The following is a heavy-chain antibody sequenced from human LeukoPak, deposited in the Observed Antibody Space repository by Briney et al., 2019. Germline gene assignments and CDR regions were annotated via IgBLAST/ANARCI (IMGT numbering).Heavy chain of an antibody. Sequence: GGSLRLSCAASGFTFSTYWMTWVRQTSGKGLEWVANIKEDGGEQNYVDSVEGRFTISRDNTKNSVFLQMNSLRAEDTAVYYCARDRAVAGLFGNWGQGTLVTVSS. V-gene: IGHV3-7*01. J-gene: IGHJ4*02. CDR1: GFTFSTYW. CDR2: IKEDGGEQ. D-gene: IGHD6-19*01. CDR3: ARDRAVAGLFGN.